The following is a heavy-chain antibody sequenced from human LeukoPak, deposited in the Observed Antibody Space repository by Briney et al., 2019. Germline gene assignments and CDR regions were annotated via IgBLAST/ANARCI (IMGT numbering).Heavy chain of an antibody. CDR2: INPNSGGT. D-gene: IGHD3-16*02. V-gene: IGHV1-2*02. CDR1: GYTFTGYY. J-gene: IGHJ4*02. CDR3: ARGGRLRLGELSFDY. Sequence: GASVKVSCKASGYTFTGYYMHCVRQAPGQGLEWMGWINPNSGGTNYAQKFQGRVTMTRDTSVSTAYMELSRLRSDDTAVYYCARGGRLRLGELSFDYWGQGTLVTVSS.